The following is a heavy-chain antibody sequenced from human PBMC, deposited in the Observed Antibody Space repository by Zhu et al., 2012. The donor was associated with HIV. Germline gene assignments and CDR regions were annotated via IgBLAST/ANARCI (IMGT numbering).Heavy chain of an antibody. J-gene: IGHJ3*02. CDR1: SGPMNTYY. Sequence: QVQLQESGPGLVKPSETLSLICTVPSGPMNTYYWNWIRQPPGKGLEWIGNIHTSGSANYNPSLKSRVTISVDTSKNQFSLKLSSVTAADTALYFCAKNGYNYGSQRDAFDIWGQGTMVTVSS. D-gene: IGHD5-18*01. CDR3: AKNGYNYGSQRDAFDI. V-gene: IGHV4-4*09. CDR2: IHTSGSA.